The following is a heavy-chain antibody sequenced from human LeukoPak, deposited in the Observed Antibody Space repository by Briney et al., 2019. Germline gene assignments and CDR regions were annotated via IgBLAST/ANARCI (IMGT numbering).Heavy chain of an antibody. J-gene: IGHJ4*02. Sequence: GGSLRLPCAASGFTFSDYYLSWVRQAPGKGLEWLSYISSTSLYTNYADSVKGRFTISSDNAKNSLYLQMNSLRAEDSAVYYCARRMRLDFDYWGQGTLVTVSS. CDR2: ISSTSLYT. CDR1: GFTFSDYY. V-gene: IGHV3-11*03. CDR3: ARRMRLDFDY. D-gene: IGHD2-15*01.